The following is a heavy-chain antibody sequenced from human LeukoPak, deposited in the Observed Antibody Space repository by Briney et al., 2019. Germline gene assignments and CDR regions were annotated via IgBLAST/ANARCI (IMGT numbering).Heavy chain of an antibody. J-gene: IGHJ4*02. CDR3: AKGAYDYIEIAYFDY. CDR1: GSSFNNYA. D-gene: IGHD5-12*01. V-gene: IGHV3-23*01. CDR2: IIGSSGTT. Sequence: GGSLRLSCVASGSSFNNYAMNWVRQAPGKGLGWVSLIIGSSGTTFYADSVKGRFTISRDKSKSTLYLQMNSLRAEDTAVYYCAKGAYDYIEIAYFDYWGQGSLVTVSS.